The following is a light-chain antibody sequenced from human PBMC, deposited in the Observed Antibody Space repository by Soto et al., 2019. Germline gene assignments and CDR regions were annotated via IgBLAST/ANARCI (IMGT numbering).Light chain of an antibody. CDR2: GAS. CDR3: QQYTCPPALT. CDR1: QSISSN. Sequence: EIVMTQSPATLSVSPGERVTLSCRASQSISSNLAWYQQKPGQAPRLLIYGASIRATGVPFRFGGSGSGAEFTLTVSSLGSEDFAVYYCQQYTCPPALTFGGGTKV. J-gene: IGKJ4*01. V-gene: IGKV3D-15*01.